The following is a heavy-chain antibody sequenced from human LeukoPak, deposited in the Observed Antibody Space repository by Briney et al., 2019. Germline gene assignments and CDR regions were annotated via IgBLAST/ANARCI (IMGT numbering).Heavy chain of an antibody. Sequence: PSETLSLTCAVYGGSFSGYYWNWIRQPPGKGLEWIGEINYRGSTGYNPSLKSRVTISVDTSKNQFSLKLSSVTAADTAVYYCARARTSTNFFDYWGQGTLVTVSS. J-gene: IGHJ4*02. CDR3: ARARTSTNFFDY. CDR2: INYRGST. V-gene: IGHV4-34*01. CDR1: GGSFSGYY. D-gene: IGHD1-14*01.